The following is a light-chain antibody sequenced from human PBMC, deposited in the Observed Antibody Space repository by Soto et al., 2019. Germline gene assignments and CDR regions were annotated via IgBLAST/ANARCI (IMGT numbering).Light chain of an antibody. CDR3: QQRSNWPPTT. V-gene: IGKV3-11*01. CDR1: QSVSSY. CDR2: DAS. Sequence: QARATLSLSPGERATLSCRASQSVSSYLAWYQQKPGQAPRLLIYDASNRATGIPARFSGSGSGTDFTLTISSLEPEDFAVYYCQQRSNWPPTTFGPGTKVDIK. J-gene: IGKJ3*01.